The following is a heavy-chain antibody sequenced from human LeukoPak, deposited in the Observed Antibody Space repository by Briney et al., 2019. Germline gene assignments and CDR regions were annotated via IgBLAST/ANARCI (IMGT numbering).Heavy chain of an antibody. J-gene: IGHJ4*02. V-gene: IGHV3-23*01. CDR2: ISGSGGST. CDR1: GFTFSSYA. D-gene: IGHD6-13*01. CDR3: TTGIAAAGILH. Sequence: PGGSLRLSCAASGFTFSSYAMSWVRQAPGKGLEWVSAISGSGGSTYYADSVKGRFTTSRGNSKNTLYLQMNSLRAEDTAVYYCTTGIAAAGILHWGQGTLVTVSS.